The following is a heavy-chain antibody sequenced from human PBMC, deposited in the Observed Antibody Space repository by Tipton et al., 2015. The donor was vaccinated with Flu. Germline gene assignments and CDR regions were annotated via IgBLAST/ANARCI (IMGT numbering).Heavy chain of an antibody. CDR2: VYYSGIT. Sequence: TLSLTCTVSGGSISSYYYNWIRQPPGKGLEWIGYVYYSGITNYNPSLKSRVTISLDTSKNQFSLRLNSVTAADTALYYCARLSFYDVDLKNFYFDYWGQGALVTVSS. J-gene: IGHJ4*02. CDR3: ARLSFYDVDLKNFYFDY. CDR1: GGSISSYY. V-gene: IGHV4-59*01. D-gene: IGHD3-10*02.